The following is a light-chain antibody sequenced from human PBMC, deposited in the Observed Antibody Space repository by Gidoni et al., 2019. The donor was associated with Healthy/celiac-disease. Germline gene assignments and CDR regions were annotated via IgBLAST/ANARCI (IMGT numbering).Light chain of an antibody. J-gene: IGKJ4*01. V-gene: IGKV3-11*01. CDR3: QQRSNWPPKGIT. Sequence: EIVLTQSPATLSLSPGERATLSCRASQSVSSYLAWYQQKPGQAPRLLIYDASNRATGIPARFSGSGSGTDFTLTISSLEPEDFAVYYCQQRSNWPPKGITFGGXTKVEIK. CDR1: QSVSSY. CDR2: DAS.